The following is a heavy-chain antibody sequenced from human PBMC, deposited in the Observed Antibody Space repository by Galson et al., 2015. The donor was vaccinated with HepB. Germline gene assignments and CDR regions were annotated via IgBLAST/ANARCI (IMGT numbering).Heavy chain of an antibody. CDR2: IIPIFGTA. Sequence: SVKVSCKASGGTFSSYAISWVRQAPGQGLEWMGGIIPIFGTANYAQKFQGRVTITADESTSTAYMELSSLRSEDTAVYYCAREDFVVGATSAFDIWGQGTMVTVSS. CDR1: GGTFSSYA. D-gene: IGHD1-26*01. CDR3: AREDFVVGATSAFDI. J-gene: IGHJ3*02. V-gene: IGHV1-69*13.